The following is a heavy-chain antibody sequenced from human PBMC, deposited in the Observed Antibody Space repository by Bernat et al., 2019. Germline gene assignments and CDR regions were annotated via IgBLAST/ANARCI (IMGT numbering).Heavy chain of an antibody. J-gene: IGHJ4*02. CDR2: IKQDGSEK. CDR3: ARETGRGWSDY. Sequence: EVQLVESGGGVVQPGRSLRLSCVASGFTFSKNWMTWVRQAPGKGLEWVANIKQDGSEKYYVDSVKGRFTISRDNAKNSLYLQMNSLRAEDTAVYYCARETGRGWSDYLGQGTLVTVSS. CDR1: GFTFSKNW. D-gene: IGHD2-15*01. V-gene: IGHV3-7*01.